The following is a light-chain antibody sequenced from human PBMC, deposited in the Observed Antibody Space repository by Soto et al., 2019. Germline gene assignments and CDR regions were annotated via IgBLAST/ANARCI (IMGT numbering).Light chain of an antibody. CDR1: QTISNNY. Sequence: EFVLMQSPGTLSLCPGERXXXXRXXXQTISNNYLAWYQXXPGQAXXLXXYGASSRATGIPDRFSGIVSGTDFTLTISRLETEDFAVYYGQQYGSSPPITFAQGTRLEIK. CDR3: QQYGSSPPIT. V-gene: IGKV3-20*01. CDR2: GAS. J-gene: IGKJ5*01.